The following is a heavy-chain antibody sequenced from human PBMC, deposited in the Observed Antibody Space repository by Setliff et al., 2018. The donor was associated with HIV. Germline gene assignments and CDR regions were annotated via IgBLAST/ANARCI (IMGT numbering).Heavy chain of an antibody. CDR2: IYHSGNT. CDR1: GGPTTSNTYF. J-gene: IGHJ4*02. CDR3: ARRRGQKATGWYYFDF. Sequence: KPSETLSLTCSVSGGPTTSNTYFWDWIRQAPGKGLEWIGSIYHSGNTYYNPSLKSRVSISVDTSKRQFSLKLTSVTAGDSALYYCARRRGQKATGWYYFDFWGQGALVTVSS. D-gene: IGHD6-19*01. V-gene: IGHV4-39*01.